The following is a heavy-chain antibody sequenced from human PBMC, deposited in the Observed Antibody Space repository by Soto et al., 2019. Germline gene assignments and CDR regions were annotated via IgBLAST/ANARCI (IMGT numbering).Heavy chain of an antibody. V-gene: IGHV1-2*04. CDR1: GYTFTGYY. D-gene: IGHD6-19*01. Sequence: QMQLVQSGAEVKKPGASVKVSCKASGYTFTGYYMHWVRQAPGQGLEWMGWINPNSGGTNYAQKFQGWVTMTRDTXLXPXXMELGRLRSDDTAVYYCARDGLGHPIGYSGGWYYYYYGMDVGGQGTTVTVSS. CDR2: INPNSGGT. CDR3: ARDGLGHPIGYSGGWYYYYYGMDV. J-gene: IGHJ6*02.